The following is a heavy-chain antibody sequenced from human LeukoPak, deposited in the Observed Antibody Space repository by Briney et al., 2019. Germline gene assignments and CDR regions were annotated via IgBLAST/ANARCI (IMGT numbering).Heavy chain of an antibody. D-gene: IGHD6-6*01. Sequence: PGGSLRLSCAASGFTFSTYSMNWVRQAPGKGLEWVSSISSSSSYIYYADSVKGRFTISRDNARSSVYMQLNSLRAEDTAVYYCARDLGYSSSAGLDYWGQGTLVTVSS. CDR1: GFTFSTYS. J-gene: IGHJ4*02. V-gene: IGHV3-21*01. CDR3: ARDLGYSSSAGLDY. CDR2: ISSSSSYI.